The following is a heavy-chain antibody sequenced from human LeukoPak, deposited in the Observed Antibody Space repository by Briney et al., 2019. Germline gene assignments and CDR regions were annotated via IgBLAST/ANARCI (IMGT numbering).Heavy chain of an antibody. V-gene: IGHV4-59*01. D-gene: IGHD1-26*01. CDR2: IYYSGST. CDR3: ARFLSRIVGATSWFDP. J-gene: IGHJ5*02. Sequence: SETLSLTCTVSGGSISSYYRSWIRQPPGKGLEWIGYIYYSGSTNYNPSLKSRVTISVDTSKNQFSLKLSSVTAADTAVYYCARFLSRIVGATSWFDPWGQGTLVTVSS. CDR1: GGSISSYY.